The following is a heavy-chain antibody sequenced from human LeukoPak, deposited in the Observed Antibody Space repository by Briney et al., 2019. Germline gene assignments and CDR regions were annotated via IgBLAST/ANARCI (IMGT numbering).Heavy chain of an antibody. CDR3: ANVNWNYAY. D-gene: IGHD1-7*01. CDR1: RFAFDNFA. V-gene: IGHV3-23*01. J-gene: IGHJ4*02. Sequence: PGGSLRLSCAASRFAFDNFAMSWVRQAPGKGLKWVATVNDNGAATFYADSVKGRFTISRDNSKNTLYLQMNSLRAEDTAVYYCANVNWNYAYWGQGTLVTVSS. CDR2: VNDNGAAT.